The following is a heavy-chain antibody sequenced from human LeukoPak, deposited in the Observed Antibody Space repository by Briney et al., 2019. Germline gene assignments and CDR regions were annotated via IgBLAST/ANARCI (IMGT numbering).Heavy chain of an antibody. CDR1: GFTFRTYE. CDR2: IGTIISTT. D-gene: IGHD6-25*01. Sequence: GGSLRLSCAASGFTFRTYEMNWVRQAPGKGLEWVSYIGTIISTTYYADSVKGRFPVSRDDAKGSLYLQMSSLRAEDTAVYYCARTVYDLRGQRLIPGLDYWGQGTLVTVSS. CDR3: ARTVYDLRGQRLIPGLDY. J-gene: IGHJ4*02. V-gene: IGHV3-48*03.